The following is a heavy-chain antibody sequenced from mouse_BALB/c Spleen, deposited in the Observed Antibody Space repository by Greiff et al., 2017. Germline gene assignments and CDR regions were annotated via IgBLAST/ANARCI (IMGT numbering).Heavy chain of an antibody. Sequence: VQLQQSGAELVKPGASVKLSCTASGFKIKDTYMHWVKQRPEQGLEWIGRIDPANGNTKYDPKFQGKATITADTSSNTAYLQLSSLTSEDTAVYYCARRAYGIYFDYWGQGTTLTVSS. CDR2: IDPANGNT. J-gene: IGHJ2*01. CDR1: GFKIKDTY. V-gene: IGHV14-3*02. CDR3: ARRAYGIYFDY. D-gene: IGHD1-1*01.